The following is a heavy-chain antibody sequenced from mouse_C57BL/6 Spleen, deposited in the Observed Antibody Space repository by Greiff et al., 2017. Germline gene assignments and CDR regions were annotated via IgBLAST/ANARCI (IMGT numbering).Heavy chain of an antibody. Sequence: VQLQQSGAELVRPGASVKLSCTASGFNIKDDYMHWVKQRPEQGLEWIGWIDPENGDTESASKFQGKATITADTSSNTAYLQLSSLTSEDTAVYYCTYYYGSSNWYFDVWGTGTTVTVSS. CDR3: TYYYGSSNWYFDV. CDR2: IDPENGDT. CDR1: GFNIKDDY. V-gene: IGHV14-4*01. J-gene: IGHJ1*03. D-gene: IGHD1-1*01.